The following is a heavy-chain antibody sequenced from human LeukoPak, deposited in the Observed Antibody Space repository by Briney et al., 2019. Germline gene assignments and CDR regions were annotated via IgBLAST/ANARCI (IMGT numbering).Heavy chain of an antibody. J-gene: IGHJ4*02. Sequence: SVKLSCKSSGYSFTGYDTNLRRHATGQGPEWIGGMNPSSGNTGYEQRFQGRVTMTRDTSTSTAYLELSSLTSDDTAVYYCAAHTYYYSSGSFGHWGQGTLVTVSS. CDR1: GYSFTGYD. CDR2: MNPSSGNT. D-gene: IGHD3-10*01. CDR3: AAHTYYYSSGSFGH. V-gene: IGHV1-8*01.